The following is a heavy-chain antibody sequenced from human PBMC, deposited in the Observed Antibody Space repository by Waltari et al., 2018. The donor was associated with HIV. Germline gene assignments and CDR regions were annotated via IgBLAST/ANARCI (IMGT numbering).Heavy chain of an antibody. CDR3: ARSIPYYDSSGGHFQH. J-gene: IGHJ1*01. Sequence: QLPLVQSGAEVKTPGSAVMVPCKASGGTFSSYAISWVRQVPGQGLEGMGGIIPIFGTANYAQKFQGRVTITADESTSTAYMELSSLRSEDTAVYYCARSIPYYDSSGGHFQHWGQGTLVTVSS. CDR2: IIPIFGTA. CDR1: GGTFSSYA. V-gene: IGHV1-69*01. D-gene: IGHD3-22*01.